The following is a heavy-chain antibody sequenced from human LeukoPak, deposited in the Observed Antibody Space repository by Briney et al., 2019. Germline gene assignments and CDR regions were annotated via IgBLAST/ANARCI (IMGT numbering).Heavy chain of an antibody. Sequence: GTLSLTSAAYTFTNSGISMDWVRQAQGMGLEWVLSINSSSSYISYAYSVKGRFTISTANTKNSLSLQRNSLRAKDTDLYSRASDQAAVSITLYVWGQGTLVTVSS. CDR3: ASDQAAVSITLYV. D-gene: IGHD5-12*01. J-gene: IGHJ4*02. V-gene: IGHV3-21*01. CDR2: INSSSSYI. CDR1: TFTNSGIS.